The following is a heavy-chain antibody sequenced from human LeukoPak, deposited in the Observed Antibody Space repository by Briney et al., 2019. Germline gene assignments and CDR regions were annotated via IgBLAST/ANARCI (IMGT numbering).Heavy chain of an antibody. J-gene: IGHJ4*02. CDR3: ARPGRYCSGGSCYSTGYYDSSGYSY. CDR1: GYSISSGYY. D-gene: IGHD2-15*01. Sequence: NPSETLSLTCTVSGYSISSGYYWSWIRQPPGKGLEWIGEINHSGSTNYNPSLKSRVTISVDTSKNQFSLKLSSVTAADTAVYYCARPGRYCSGGSCYSTGYYDSSGYSYWGQGTLVTVSS. V-gene: IGHV4-38-2*02. CDR2: INHSGST.